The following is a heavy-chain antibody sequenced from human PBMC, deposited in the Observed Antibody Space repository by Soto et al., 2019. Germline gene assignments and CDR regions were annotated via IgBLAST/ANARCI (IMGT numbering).Heavy chain of an antibody. Sequence: ASVKVSCKASGYTFTTYSIAWVRQAPGQGLEWMGWISAYNGKTNYAQKFQGRVTMTTDTSTSTAYMELNSLSAEDTAVYYCARRTRGAGWFDPWGQGTLVTVSS. D-gene: IGHD6-19*01. J-gene: IGHJ5*02. V-gene: IGHV1-18*01. CDR3: ARRTRGAGWFDP. CDR2: ISAYNGKT. CDR1: GYTFTTYS.